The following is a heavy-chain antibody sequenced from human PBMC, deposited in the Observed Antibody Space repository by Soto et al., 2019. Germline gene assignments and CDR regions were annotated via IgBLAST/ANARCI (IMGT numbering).Heavy chain of an antibody. CDR1: GYTFTSYG. CDR3: ARGLRYFDWLTRSPVHFDY. V-gene: IGHV1-8*02. J-gene: IGHJ4*02. CDR2: MNPNSGNT. D-gene: IGHD3-9*01. Sequence: ASVKVSCKASGYTFTSYGISWVRQAPGQGLEWMGWMNPNSGNTGYAQKFQGRVTMTRNTSISTAYMELSSLRSEDTAVYYCARGLRYFDWLTRSPVHFDYWGQGTLVTVSS.